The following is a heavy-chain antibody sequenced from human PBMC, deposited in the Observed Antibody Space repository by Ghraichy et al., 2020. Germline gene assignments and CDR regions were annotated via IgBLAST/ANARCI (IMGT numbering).Heavy chain of an antibody. Sequence: GGSLRLSCAASGFSFSYYDMHWVRQVTGKGLEWVSGIGTAGDTYYPGSVKGRFIISRENAKNSLYLQMNTLTAGDTAVYYCARDLGGRNDFWGQGILVTVSS. CDR3: ARDLGGRNDF. J-gene: IGHJ4*02. V-gene: IGHV3-13*01. D-gene: IGHD3-16*01. CDR1: GFSFSYYD. CDR2: IGTAGDT.